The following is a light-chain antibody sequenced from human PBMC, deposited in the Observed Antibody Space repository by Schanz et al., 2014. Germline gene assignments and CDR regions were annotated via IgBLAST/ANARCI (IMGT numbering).Light chain of an antibody. V-gene: IGLV2-14*03. CDR3: SSHTAITTAVV. Sequence: QSALTQPASVSGSPGQAITISCTGISSGVGSYNFVSWFQQHPGKAPKLMIYDVSNRPSGVSNRFSGSKSGNTASLTISGLQAEDEADYYCSSHTAITTAVVFGGGTKLTVL. CDR2: DVS. CDR1: SSGVGSYNF. J-gene: IGLJ2*01.